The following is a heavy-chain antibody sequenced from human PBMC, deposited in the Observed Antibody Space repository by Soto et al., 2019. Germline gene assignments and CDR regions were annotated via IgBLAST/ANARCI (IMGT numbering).Heavy chain of an antibody. Sequence: GGSLRLSCAASGFTFSDYYMSWIRQAPGKGLEWVSYIRCSSSYTNYADSVKGRFTISRDNAKNSLYLQMNSLRAEDTAVYYCARLRSCGVVKVSGAFDIWGQGTMVTVSS. CDR2: IRCSSSYT. D-gene: IGHD3-3*01. J-gene: IGHJ3*02. V-gene: IGHV3-11*06. CDR3: ARLRSCGVVKVSGAFDI. CDR1: GFTFSDYY.